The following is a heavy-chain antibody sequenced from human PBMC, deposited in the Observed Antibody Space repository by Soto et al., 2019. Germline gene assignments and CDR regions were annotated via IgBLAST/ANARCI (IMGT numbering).Heavy chain of an antibody. CDR2: INTDGTST. CDR1: GFTFSSYW. CDR3: ARDPYSNYAYNYFDP. J-gene: IGHJ5*02. D-gene: IGHD4-4*01. Sequence: VQLVESGGGLVQPGGSLRLSCAASGFTFSSYWMHWVRQAPGKGLVWVSRINTDGTSTSYADSVKGRFTISRDNAKNTLYLQMNSLRAEDTAVYYCARDPYSNYAYNYFDPWGQGTLVTVSS. V-gene: IGHV3-74*01.